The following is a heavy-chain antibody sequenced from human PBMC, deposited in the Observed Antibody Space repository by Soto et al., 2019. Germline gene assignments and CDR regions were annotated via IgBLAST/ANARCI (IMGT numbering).Heavy chain of an antibody. V-gene: IGHV3-43*01. CDR2: ISWDGGST. D-gene: IGHD6-13*01. Sequence: EVQLVESGGVVVQPGGSLRLSCAASGFTFDDYTMHWVRQAPGKGLEWVSLISWDGGSTYYADSVKGRFTISRDNSKNSLYLQMNSLRTEDTALYYCAKDIRYDRDGSSWYNWFDPWGQGTLVTVSS. CDR1: GFTFDDYT. CDR3: AKDIRYDRDGSSWYNWFDP. J-gene: IGHJ5*02.